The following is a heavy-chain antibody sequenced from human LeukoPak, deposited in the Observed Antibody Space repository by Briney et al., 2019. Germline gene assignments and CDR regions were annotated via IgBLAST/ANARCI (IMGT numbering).Heavy chain of an antibody. CDR3: ARGSIAAEIEFDP. Sequence: ASVRVSCKAAGDIFTSYDIYWVRQATGQGLEWMGWMNPNSGNTGYAQKFQGRVTMTRNTSISTAYMELSSLRSEDTAVYYCARGSIAAEIEFDPWGQGTLVTVSS. D-gene: IGHD6-13*01. V-gene: IGHV1-8*01. J-gene: IGHJ5*02. CDR2: MNPNSGNT. CDR1: GDIFTSYD.